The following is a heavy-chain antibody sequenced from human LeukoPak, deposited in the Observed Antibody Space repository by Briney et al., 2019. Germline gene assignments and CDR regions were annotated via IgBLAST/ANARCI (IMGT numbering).Heavy chain of an antibody. Sequence: PSETLSLTCTVSGGSISSYYWSWIRQPPGKGLEWIGYIYYSGSTNYNPSLKSRVTISVDTSKNQFSLKLSSVTAADTAVYYCARQQLGTHFDYWGQGTLVTVSS. D-gene: IGHD6-13*01. CDR1: GGSISSYY. V-gene: IGHV4-59*01. J-gene: IGHJ4*02. CDR3: ARQQLGTHFDY. CDR2: IYYSGST.